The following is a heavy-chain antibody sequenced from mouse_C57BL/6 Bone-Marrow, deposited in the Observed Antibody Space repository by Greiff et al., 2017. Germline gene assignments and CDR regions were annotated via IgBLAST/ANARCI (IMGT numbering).Heavy chain of an antibody. CDR3: ALGFAY. CDR1: GYTFTDYY. CDR2: IGPGSGST. J-gene: IGHJ3*01. V-gene: IGHV1-77*01. Sequence: QVQLQQSGAELVKPGASVKISCKASGYTFTDYYINWVKQRPGQGLEWSGKIGPGSGSTYYNEKFKGKATLTADKSSSTAYMQLSSLTSEDSAVYFCALGFAYWGQGTLVTVSA.